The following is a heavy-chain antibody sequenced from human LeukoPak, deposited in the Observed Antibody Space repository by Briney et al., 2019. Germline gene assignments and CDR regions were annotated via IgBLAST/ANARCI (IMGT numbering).Heavy chain of an antibody. V-gene: IGHV4-4*09. CDR1: GGPIGGDY. Sequence: SKTLSLTCSVSGGPIGGDYWSWIRQPPGKALEWIGYIYTTGRTNYNPSLKSRVTISVDTSKNQFSLKLNSVTAADTAVYYCAKILGSGVWYGFDIWGQGTMVTVSS. CDR3: AKILGSGVWYGFDI. CDR2: IYTTGRT. D-gene: IGHD2-21*01. J-gene: IGHJ3*02.